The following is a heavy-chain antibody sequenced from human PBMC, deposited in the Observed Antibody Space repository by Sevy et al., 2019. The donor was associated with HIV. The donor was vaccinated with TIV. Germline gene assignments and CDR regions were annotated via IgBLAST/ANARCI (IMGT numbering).Heavy chain of an antibody. Sequence: SETLSLTCTVSGGSISSGGYYWSWIRQHPGKGLEWIGYIYYSGSTYYNPSLKSRVTISVDTSKNQFSLKLSSVTAADTAVYYCASDNWNYVLSWFDPWGQGTLVTVSS. CDR1: GGSISSGGYY. V-gene: IGHV4-31*03. D-gene: IGHD1-7*01. J-gene: IGHJ5*02. CDR3: ASDNWNYVLSWFDP. CDR2: IYYSGST.